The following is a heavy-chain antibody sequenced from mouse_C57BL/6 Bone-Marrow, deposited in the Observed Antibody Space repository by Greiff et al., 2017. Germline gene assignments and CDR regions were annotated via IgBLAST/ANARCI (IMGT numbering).Heavy chain of an antibody. CDR1: GYTFTSYG. Sequence: QVKLQQSGAELARPGASVKLSCKASGYTFTSYGISWLKQKTGQGLEWIGEFYPRSGNTYYNAKFKGKVTLTADKSSSTAYMELRSLTSEDSAVYFCARRELFDYWGQGTTLTVSS. CDR3: ARRELFDY. CDR2: FYPRSGNT. V-gene: IGHV1-81*01. J-gene: IGHJ2*01.